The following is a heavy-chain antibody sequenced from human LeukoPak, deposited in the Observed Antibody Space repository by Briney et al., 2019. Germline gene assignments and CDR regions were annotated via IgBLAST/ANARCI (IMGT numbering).Heavy chain of an antibody. CDR1: GFTFSSYS. J-gene: IGHJ4*02. Sequence: GGSLRLSRAASGFTFSSYSMNWVRQAPGKGLEWVSSISSSSSYIYYADSVKGRFTISRDNAKNSLYLQMNSLRAEDTAVYYCASQVVPAALSDYWGQGTLVTVSS. CDR2: ISSSSSYI. D-gene: IGHD2-2*01. CDR3: ASQVVPAALSDY. V-gene: IGHV3-21*01.